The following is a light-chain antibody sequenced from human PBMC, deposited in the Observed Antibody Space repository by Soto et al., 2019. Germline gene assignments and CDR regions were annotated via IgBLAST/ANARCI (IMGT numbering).Light chain of an antibody. CDR2: DVS. CDR1: SSDVGAFNY. Sequence: QSALTQPASVSGSPGQAITISCSGTSSDVGAFNYVSWYQQHPGKAPKLMIYDVSNRPSGVSNRFSGSKSGNTASLTISGLRAEDEADYYCSSYGGNNYVLFGGGTQLTVL. V-gene: IGLV2-14*03. J-gene: IGLJ3*02. CDR3: SSYGGNNYVL.